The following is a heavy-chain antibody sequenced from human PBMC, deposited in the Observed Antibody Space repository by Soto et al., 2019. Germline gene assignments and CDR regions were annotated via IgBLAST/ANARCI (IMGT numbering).Heavy chain of an antibody. CDR3: ARGRGLYNSGRSQLDS. CDR1: GDSFSKYT. CDR2: IIPRFGTT. V-gene: IGHV1-69*13. J-gene: IGHJ4*02. D-gene: IGHD1-1*01. Sequence: SVKVSCKASGDSFSKYTVNWVRQAPRQGLEWLGGIIPRFGTTNSAPTLQGRVTITVDQSMNTVYLELSSLRSEDTALYYCARGRGLYNSGRSQLDSWGQGTLVTVSS.